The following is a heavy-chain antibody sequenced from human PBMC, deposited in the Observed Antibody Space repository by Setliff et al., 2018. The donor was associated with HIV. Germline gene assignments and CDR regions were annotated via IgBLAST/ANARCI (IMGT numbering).Heavy chain of an antibody. CDR1: GGSIDISDYY. Sequence: PSETLSLTCTVSGGSIDISDYYWGWIRQPPGQGLEWIGSISYSGDTFYNTSLKTRITISVDTSKNHLSLKVSSLTAADTAVYYCARVSYYDYRGLAVYYFDYWGQGTLVTVSS. CDR3: ARVSYYDYRGLAVYYFDY. CDR2: ISYSGDT. J-gene: IGHJ4*02. D-gene: IGHD3-22*01. V-gene: IGHV4-39*07.